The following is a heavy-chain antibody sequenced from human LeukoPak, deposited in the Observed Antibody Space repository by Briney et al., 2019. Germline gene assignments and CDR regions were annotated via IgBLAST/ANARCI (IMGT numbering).Heavy chain of an antibody. CDR1: GGTFSSYA. V-gene: IGHV1-69*04. CDR3: ARGPLSDIVVINLDY. J-gene: IGHJ4*02. CDR2: IIPILGIA. Sequence: SVKVSCKASGGTFSSYAISWVRHAPGQGLEWMGRIIPILGIANYAQKFQGRVTIPADKSTSTAYMELSSLRSEDTAVYYCARGPLSDIVVINLDYWGEGSLVTVSS. D-gene: IGHD2-2*01.